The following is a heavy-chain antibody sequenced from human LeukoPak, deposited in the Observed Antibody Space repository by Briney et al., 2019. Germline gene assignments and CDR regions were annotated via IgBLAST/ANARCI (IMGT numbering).Heavy chain of an antibody. CDR2: IKQDGSEK. CDR1: GFTFSTYR. V-gene: IGHV3-7*01. J-gene: IGHJ6*03. Sequence: GGSLRPSCAASGFTFSTYRMTWVRQAPGKGLEWVANIKQDGSEKHYVDSVKGRFTISRDNAKNSLYLQMSSLRAEDTAVYYCTRVEETATTAAIIRKYSYYYYYMDVWGKGNTVTVSS. D-gene: IGHD4-11*01. CDR3: TRVEETATTAAIIRKYSYYYYYMDV.